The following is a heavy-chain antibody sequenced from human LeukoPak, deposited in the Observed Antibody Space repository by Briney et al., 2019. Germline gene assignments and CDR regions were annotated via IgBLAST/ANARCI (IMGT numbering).Heavy chain of an antibody. J-gene: IGHJ4*02. V-gene: IGHV3-21*01. D-gene: IGHD3-10*01. CDR2: ISSSSSYI. CDR1: GFTFSSYS. CDR3: ASGGTYYYGSGSYTVDY. Sequence: GGSLRLSCAASGFTFSSYSMNWVRQAPGKGLEWVSSISSSSSYIYYADSVKGRFTISRDNAKNSLYLQMNSLRAEDTAVYYCASGGTYYYGSGSYTVDYWGQGTLVTVPS.